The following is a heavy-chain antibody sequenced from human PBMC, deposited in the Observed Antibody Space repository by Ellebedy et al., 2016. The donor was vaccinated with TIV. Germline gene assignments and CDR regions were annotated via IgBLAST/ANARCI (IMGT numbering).Heavy chain of an antibody. CDR2: IDPNSGDT. CDR3: ARGGGSYYNYFYYMDI. V-gene: IGHV1-2*02. D-gene: IGHD1-26*01. Sequence: ASVKVSCXASGGTLNNYAISWVRQAPGQGLEWMGWIDPNSGDTDFAQKFQGRVTMARDTSITTAYMELRRLRSDDTAVYYCARGGGSYYNYFYYMDIWGEGTTVTVSS. J-gene: IGHJ6*03. CDR1: GGTLNNYA.